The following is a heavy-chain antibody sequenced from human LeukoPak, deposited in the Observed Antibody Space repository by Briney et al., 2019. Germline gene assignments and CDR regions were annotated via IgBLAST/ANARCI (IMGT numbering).Heavy chain of an antibody. CDR2: INHSGST. J-gene: IGHJ5*02. CDR3: ARHNRRYFDWGGFDP. D-gene: IGHD3-9*01. CDR1: GGSFSGYY. V-gene: IGHV4-34*01. Sequence: SETLSLTCAVYGGSFSGYYWSWIRQPPGKGLEWIGEINHSGSTNYNPSLKSRVTISVDTSKNQFSLKLSSVTAADTAVYYCARHNRRYFDWGGFDPWGQGTLVTVSS.